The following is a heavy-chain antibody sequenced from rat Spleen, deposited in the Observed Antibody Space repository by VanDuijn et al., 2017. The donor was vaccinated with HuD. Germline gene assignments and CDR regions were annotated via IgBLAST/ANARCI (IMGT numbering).Heavy chain of an antibody. CDR1: GFTFSSFP. Sequence: EVQLVESGGGLVQPGRSMKLSCAASGFTFSSFPMAWVRQAPTKGLEWVATISPSGGGTYYRDSVKGRFTVSRDNVKSTLYLQMDSLRSEDTATYYCARRHYGYTDYFDYWGQGVMVTVSS. J-gene: IGHJ2*01. D-gene: IGHD1-9*01. CDR2: ISPSGGGT. V-gene: IGHV5-46*01. CDR3: ARRHYGYTDYFDY.